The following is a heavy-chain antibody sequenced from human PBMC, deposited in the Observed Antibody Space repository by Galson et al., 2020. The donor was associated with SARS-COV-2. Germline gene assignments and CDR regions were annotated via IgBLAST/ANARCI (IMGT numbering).Heavy chain of an antibody. CDR1: DGSVSSSNW. V-gene: IGHV4-4*02. D-gene: IGHD6-19*01. CDR3: ARLSSGWYYFDY. CDR2: IYHSGSA. J-gene: IGHJ4*02. Sequence: SETLSLTCAVSDGSVSSSNWWCWVRQPPGKGLEWIGAIYHSGSANYNPSLESRVTMSVDKSKNQFSLKLSSVTAADTAVYYCARLSSGWYYFDYWGQGTLVTVSS.